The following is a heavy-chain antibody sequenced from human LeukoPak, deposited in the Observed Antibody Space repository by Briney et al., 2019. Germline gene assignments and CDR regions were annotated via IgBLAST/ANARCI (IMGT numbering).Heavy chain of an antibody. CDR1: GFTFSSYW. D-gene: IGHD3-16*01. CDR3: AREHGAVLTFDY. Sequence: GGSLRLSCAASGFTFSSYWMHWVRQAPGKGLVWVSRINSDGSSTSYADSVKGRFTISRDNAKNTLYLQMNSLRAEDTAVYYCAREHGAVLTFDYWGQGTLVTVSS. CDR2: INSDGSST. V-gene: IGHV3-74*01. J-gene: IGHJ4*02.